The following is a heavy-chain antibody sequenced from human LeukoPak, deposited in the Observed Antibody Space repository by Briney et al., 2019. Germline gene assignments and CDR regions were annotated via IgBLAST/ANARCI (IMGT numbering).Heavy chain of an antibody. D-gene: IGHD2-2*01. Sequence: ASVKVSCKASGYTFTGYYMHWVRQAPGQGLEWMGRINPNSGGTNYAQKFQGRVTMTRDTSISTAHMELSRLRSDDTAVYYCARLPLQGGYCSSTSCYGGGAFDIWGQGTMVTVSS. V-gene: IGHV1-2*06. CDR3: ARLPLQGGYCSSTSCYGGGAFDI. CDR2: INPNSGGT. CDR1: GYTFTGYY. J-gene: IGHJ3*02.